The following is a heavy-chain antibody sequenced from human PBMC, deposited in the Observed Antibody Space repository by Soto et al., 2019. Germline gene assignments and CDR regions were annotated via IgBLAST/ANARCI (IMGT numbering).Heavy chain of an antibody. J-gene: IGHJ4*01. CDR3: EKANVMVAAGSTFDY. Sequence: SETLSLTCTVSGYSISSGSYWGWIRQPPGKGPEWIASIYHGGTTFYNPSLKSRVTVSVDKSNNQFSLKLRSVTAADTAVYYCEKANVMVAAGSTFDYWAHGTLVT. CDR1: GYSISSGSY. CDR2: IYHGGTT. V-gene: IGHV4-38-2*02. D-gene: IGHD6-19*01.